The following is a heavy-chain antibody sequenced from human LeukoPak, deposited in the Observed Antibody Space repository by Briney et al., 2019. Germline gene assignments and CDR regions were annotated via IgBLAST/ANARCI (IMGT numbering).Heavy chain of an antibody. CDR1: GFTFSSYS. CDR3: ARVTAVAGQFDY. J-gene: IGHJ4*02. D-gene: IGHD6-19*01. V-gene: IGHV3-21*01. CDR2: ISSSSSYI. Sequence: PGGSLRLSCAAPGFTFSSYSMNWVRQAPGKGLEWVSSISSSSSYIYYADSVKGRFTISRDNAKNSLYLQMNSLRAEDTAVYYCARVTAVAGQFDYWGQGTLVTVSS.